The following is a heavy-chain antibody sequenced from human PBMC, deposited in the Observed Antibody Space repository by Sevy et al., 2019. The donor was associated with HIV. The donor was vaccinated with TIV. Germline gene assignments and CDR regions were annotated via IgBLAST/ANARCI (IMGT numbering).Heavy chain of an antibody. Sequence: ASVKVSCKASGYTFTSYGISWVRQAPGQGLEWMGWISAYNGNTNYALKLQGRVTMTTDTSTSTAYMELRSLRSDDTAVYYCAREPRYCSSTSCPYFDYWGQGTLVTVSS. CDR3: AREPRYCSSTSCPYFDY. J-gene: IGHJ4*02. CDR1: GYTFTSYG. CDR2: ISAYNGNT. V-gene: IGHV1-18*01. D-gene: IGHD2-2*01.